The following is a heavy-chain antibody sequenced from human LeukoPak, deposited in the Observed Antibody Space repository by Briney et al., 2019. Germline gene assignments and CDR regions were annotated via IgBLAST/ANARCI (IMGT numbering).Heavy chain of an antibody. CDR2: IKQDGSEK. V-gene: IGHV3-7*01. CDR3: AREGPSVTPYY. CDR1: GFKFSSNW. J-gene: IGHJ4*02. D-gene: IGHD4-17*01. Sequence: GGSLRLSCAASGFKFSSNWMSWVRQAPGKGLEWVANIKQDGSEKYYADSAKGRFTISRDNAKNSLYLQMNSLRAEDTAVYYCAREGPSVTPYYWGQGTLVTVSS.